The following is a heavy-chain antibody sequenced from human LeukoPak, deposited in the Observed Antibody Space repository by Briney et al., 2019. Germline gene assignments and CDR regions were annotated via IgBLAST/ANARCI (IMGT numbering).Heavy chain of an antibody. CDR2: IIPILGIA. V-gene: IGHV1-69*04. CDR3: ARGGGNSDFDY. J-gene: IGHJ4*02. D-gene: IGHD4-23*01. Sequence: SVKVSCKASGGTFSSYAISWVRQAPGQGLEWMGRIIPILGIANYAQKFQGRVTITADKSTSTAYMELSSLRSEDTAVYYCARGGGNSDFDYWGQGTLVTVSS. CDR1: GGTFSSYA.